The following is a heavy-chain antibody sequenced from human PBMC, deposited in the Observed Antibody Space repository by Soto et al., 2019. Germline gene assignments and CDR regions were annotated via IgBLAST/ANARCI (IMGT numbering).Heavy chain of an antibody. CDR3: AKSIAVAGMDAFDI. CDR2: ISGSGGST. J-gene: IGHJ3*02. V-gene: IGHV3-23*01. CDR1: GFTFSRYA. Sequence: SCAASGFTFSRYAMSWVRQAPGKGLEWVSAISGSGGSTYYADSVKGRFTISRDNSKNTLYLQMNSMRAEDTAVYYCAKSIAVAGMDAFDIWGQGTMVTVSS. D-gene: IGHD6-19*01.